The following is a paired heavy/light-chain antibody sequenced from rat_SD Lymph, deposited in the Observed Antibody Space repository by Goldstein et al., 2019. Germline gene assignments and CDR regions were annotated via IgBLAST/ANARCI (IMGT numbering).Heavy chain of an antibody. Sequence: QVQLKESGPGLVQPSQTLSLTCTVSGFSLTSNSVHWVRQPPGKGLEWVGAIWSGGSTDYNSALKSRLSISRDTSKSQVFLKMNSLQTEDTAIYFCTLTTVATNWFAYWGQGTLVTVSS. CDR3: TLTTVATNWFAY. D-gene: IGHD1-3*01. CDR2: IWSGGST. CDR1: GFSLTSNS. J-gene: IGHJ3*01. V-gene: IGHV2-1*01.
Light chain of an antibody. CDR2: RAT. V-gene: IGKV14S9*01. Sequence: DIQMTQSPSSMSVSLGDTVTITCRASQDVGIYVNWFQQKPGKSPRRMIYRATNLADGVPSRFSGSRSGSDYSLTISSLESEDVADYHCLQYDEYPPTFGGGTKLELK. CDR3: LQYDEYPPT. CDR1: QDVGIY. J-gene: IGKJ1*01.